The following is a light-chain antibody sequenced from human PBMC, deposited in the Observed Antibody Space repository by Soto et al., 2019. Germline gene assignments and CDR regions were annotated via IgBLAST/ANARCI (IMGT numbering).Light chain of an antibody. CDR3: QQYNNWPAIT. CDR1: QTVSGN. J-gene: IGKJ5*01. V-gene: IGKV3D-15*01. CDR2: GAS. Sequence: EIVMTQSPATLSVSPGERATVSCRASQTVSGNLAWYQQRPGQAPRLLMYGASTRATGIPATFSGSGSGTQFTLTISSLQSEDFAVYYCQQYNNWPAITFGQGTRLEIK.